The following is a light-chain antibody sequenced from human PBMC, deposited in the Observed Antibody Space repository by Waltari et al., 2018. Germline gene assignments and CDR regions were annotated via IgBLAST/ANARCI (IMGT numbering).Light chain of an antibody. Sequence: SYVLTQPHSVSVAPGKTARITCGGNNLGSKRVHWFQQKPGQAPVLVVYDDSDRPSGIPERFSGSNSGNTATLTISRVEAGDEADYYCQVWDSSSDHVVFGGGTKLTVL. CDR3: QVWDSSSDHVV. CDR2: DDS. J-gene: IGLJ2*01. V-gene: IGLV3-21*03. CDR1: NLGSKR.